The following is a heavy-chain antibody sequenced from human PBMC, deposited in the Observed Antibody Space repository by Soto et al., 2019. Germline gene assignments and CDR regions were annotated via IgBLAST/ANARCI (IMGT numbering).Heavy chain of an antibody. CDR1: GFTFSSYD. Sequence: QVQLVESGGGVVQPGRSLRLSCAASGFTFSSYDMPWVRQAPGKGLEWVAVISYDGSNKYYADSVKGRFTISRDNSKNTLYLQMNSLRAEDTAVYYCAKEAVGATPDYWGQGTLVTVSS. D-gene: IGHD1-26*01. J-gene: IGHJ4*02. CDR2: ISYDGSNK. V-gene: IGHV3-30*18. CDR3: AKEAVGATPDY.